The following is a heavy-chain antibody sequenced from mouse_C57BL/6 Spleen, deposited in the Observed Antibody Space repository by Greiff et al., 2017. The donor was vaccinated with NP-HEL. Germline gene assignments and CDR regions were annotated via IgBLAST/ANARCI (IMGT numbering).Heavy chain of an antibody. CDR1: GFTFSSYA. D-gene: IGHD1-1*01. V-gene: IGHV5-4*01. CDR2: ISDGGSYT. J-gene: IGHJ3*01. CDR3: TRADHYYGSSYGH. Sequence: EVQRVESGGGLVKPGGSLKLSCAASGFTFSSYAMSWVRQTPEKRLEWVATISDGGSYTYYPDNVKGRFTISRDNAKNNLYLQMSHLKSEDTAMYYCTRADHYYGSSYGHWGQGTLVTVSA.